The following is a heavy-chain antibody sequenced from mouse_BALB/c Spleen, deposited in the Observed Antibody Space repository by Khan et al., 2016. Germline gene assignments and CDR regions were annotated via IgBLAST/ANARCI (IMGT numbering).Heavy chain of an antibody. J-gene: IGHJ4*01. CDR3: AREGLNYDCAKDY. CDR2: ISTYYGDT. CDR1: GYTFTDYA. D-gene: IGHD2-1*01. V-gene: IGHV1S137*01. Sequence: QVQLQQSGAELVRPGVSVKISCKGSGYTFTDYAMHWVKQSHAKNLEWIGVISTYYGDTSYNQKFEGKATMTVDKSSSTAYMELARLTSEDSAIYYCAREGLNYDCAKDYWGQGTSVTVSS.